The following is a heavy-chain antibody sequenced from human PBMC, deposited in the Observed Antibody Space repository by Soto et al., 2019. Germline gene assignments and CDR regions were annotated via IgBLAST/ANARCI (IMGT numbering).Heavy chain of an antibody. D-gene: IGHD3-22*01. V-gene: IGHV4-30-4*02. J-gene: IGHJ4*02. CDR3: ARVDRTVIVVDH. Sequence: SDTQSLPWPFAGGSMRNVAYYWIWLLQPPGKGLEWIGHIYYSGTTYYNPSLKSRLTISVDTSKNEFFLNLSSVTAADTGVYYCARVDRTVIVVDHCVQGPLVTVSS. CDR1: GGSMRNVAYY. CDR2: IYYSGTT.